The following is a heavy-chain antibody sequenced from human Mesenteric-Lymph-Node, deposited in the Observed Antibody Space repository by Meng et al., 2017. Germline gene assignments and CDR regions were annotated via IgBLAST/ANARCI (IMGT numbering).Heavy chain of an antibody. J-gene: IGHJ6*02. V-gene: IGHV1-24*01. CDR3: AIGHFYYYGMDV. CDR2: FDPEDGET. Sequence: QGQRVRFGAEVKKPWASVTVSCKVSGYTLSALSMHWVRQAPGKGLEWMGGFDPEDGETIYAQKFQGRVTMTEDTSTDTAYMELSSLRSEDTAVYYCAIGHFYYYGMDVWGQGTTVTVSS. CDR1: GYTLSALS.